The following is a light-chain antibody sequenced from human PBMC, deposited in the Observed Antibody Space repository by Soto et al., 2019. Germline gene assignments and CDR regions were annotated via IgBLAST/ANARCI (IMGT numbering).Light chain of an antibody. CDR1: QSVSTN. Sequence: EIVMTQSPATLSVSQGERATLSCRASQSVSTNLAWYQQKPGQSPRLLTYGTSTRATGVPARFSGGGSGTEFTLTINSLQSEDFAVYFCHQYNFWPTFGQGTKVDIK. V-gene: IGKV3-15*01. J-gene: IGKJ1*01. CDR3: HQYNFWPT. CDR2: GTS.